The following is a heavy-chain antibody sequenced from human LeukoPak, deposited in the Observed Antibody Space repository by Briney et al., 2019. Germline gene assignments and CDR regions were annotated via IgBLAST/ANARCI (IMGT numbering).Heavy chain of an antibody. CDR1: GGPISSSSYY. J-gene: IGHJ2*01. D-gene: IGHD2-2*01. CDR3: AREIVVVPAASYFDL. Sequence: TTSETLSLTCTVSGGPISSSSYYWGWIRQPPGKGLEWIGSIYYSGSTYYNPSLKSRVTISVDTSKNQFSLKLSSVTAADTAVYYCAREIVVVPAASYFDLWGRGTLVTVSS. CDR2: IYYSGST. V-gene: IGHV4-39*07.